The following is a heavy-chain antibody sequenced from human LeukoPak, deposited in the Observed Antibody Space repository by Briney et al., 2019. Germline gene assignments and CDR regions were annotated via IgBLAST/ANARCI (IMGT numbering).Heavy chain of an antibody. J-gene: IGHJ5*02. CDR2: IRSKAYGGTT. V-gene: IGHV3-49*03. CDR1: GFTFGDYP. Sequence: GGSLRLSCTASGFTFGDYPMSWFRQAPGKGLEWVGFIRSKAYGGTTEYAASVKGRFAISRDDSKSIAYLQMNSLKTEDTAVYYCLPVDNWNERGPNWFDPWGQGTLVTVSS. D-gene: IGHD1-1*01. CDR3: LPVDNWNERGPNWFDP.